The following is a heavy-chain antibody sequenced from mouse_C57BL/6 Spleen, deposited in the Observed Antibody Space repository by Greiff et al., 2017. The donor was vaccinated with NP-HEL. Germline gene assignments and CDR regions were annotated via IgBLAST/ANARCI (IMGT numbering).Heavy chain of an antibody. D-gene: IGHD1-1*01. CDR2: ISGGGGNT. CDR3: ARHRVTTVVENYFDY. Sequence: EVKMMESGGGLVKPGGSLKLSCAASGFTFSSYTMSWVRQTPEKRLEWVATISGGGGNTYYPDSVKGRFTISRDNAKNTLYLQMSSLRSEDTALYYCARHRVTTVVENYFDYWGQGTTLTVSS. J-gene: IGHJ2*01. V-gene: IGHV5-9*01. CDR1: GFTFSSYT.